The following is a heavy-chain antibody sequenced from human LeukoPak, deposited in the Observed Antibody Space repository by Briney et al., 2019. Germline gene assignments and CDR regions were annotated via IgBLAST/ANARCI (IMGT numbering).Heavy chain of an antibody. CDR2: ISGSGGST. D-gene: IGHD6-19*01. J-gene: IGHJ4*02. Sequence: PGGSLRLSCAASGFIFSGHGMHWVSQAPGKGLEWVSAISGSGGSTYYADSVKGRFTISRDNSKNTLYLQMNSLRAEDTAVYYCAKALGQWLVLYYFDYWGQGTLVTVSS. V-gene: IGHV3-23*01. CDR1: GFIFSGHG. CDR3: AKALGQWLVLYYFDY.